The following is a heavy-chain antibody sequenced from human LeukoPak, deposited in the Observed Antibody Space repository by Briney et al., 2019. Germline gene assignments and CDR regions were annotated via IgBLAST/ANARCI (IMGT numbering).Heavy chain of an antibody. CDR2: IHYSGNT. CDR3: ARDAYYDSSGYRKDAFDI. V-gene: IGHV4-31*03. J-gene: IGHJ3*02. D-gene: IGHD3-22*01. CDR1: GGPISSGGYY. Sequence: SETLSLTCTVSGGPISSGGYYWSWIRQHPGKGLEWIGYIHYSGNTYYNPSLKSRVTISVDTSKNQFSLKLSSVTAADTAVYYCARDAYYDSSGYRKDAFDIWGQGTMVTVSS.